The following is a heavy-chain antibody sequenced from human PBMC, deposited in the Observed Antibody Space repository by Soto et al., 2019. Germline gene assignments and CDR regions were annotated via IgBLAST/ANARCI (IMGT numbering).Heavy chain of an antibody. Sequence: QVQLVQSGAEVKKPGSSVKVSCKASGGTFSSYTISWVRQAPGQGLEWMGRIIPILGIANYAQKFQGRVTITADKSTSTAYMELRSLRSEDMAVYYCAGYLYYGSGNSLGAFDIWGQGTMVTVSS. D-gene: IGHD3-10*01. CDR1: GGTFSSYT. CDR2: IIPILGIA. V-gene: IGHV1-69*02. J-gene: IGHJ3*02. CDR3: AGYLYYGSGNSLGAFDI.